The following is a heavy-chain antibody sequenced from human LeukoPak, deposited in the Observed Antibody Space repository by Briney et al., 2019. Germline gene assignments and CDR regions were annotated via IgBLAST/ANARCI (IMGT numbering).Heavy chain of an antibody. D-gene: IGHD2-8*02. CDR3: ARGFRGGVNY. J-gene: IGHJ4*02. Sequence: PSETLSLTCTVSGGSISSYYWSWLRQPPGKGLEWIGYIYYSGSTNYNPSLKSRVTISLDTSKNQFSLKLSSVTAADTAVYYCARGFRGGVNYWGQGTLVTVSS. CDR2: IYYSGST. V-gene: IGHV4-59*01. CDR1: GGSISSYY.